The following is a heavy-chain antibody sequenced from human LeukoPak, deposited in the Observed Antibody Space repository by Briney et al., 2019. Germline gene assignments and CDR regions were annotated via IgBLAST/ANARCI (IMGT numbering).Heavy chain of an antibody. CDR2: INGDASST. V-gene: IGHV3-74*01. Sequence: PGGSLRHSCEASGFTFSSYWMHWVRQAPGKGLVWVSRINGDASSTAYADSVKGRFTISRDNAKNTLYLQMNSLRAEDTAIYYCARVVYCSRTSCPLDCWGQGTLVTVSS. CDR1: GFTFSSYW. CDR3: ARVVYCSRTSCPLDC. J-gene: IGHJ4*02. D-gene: IGHD2-2*01.